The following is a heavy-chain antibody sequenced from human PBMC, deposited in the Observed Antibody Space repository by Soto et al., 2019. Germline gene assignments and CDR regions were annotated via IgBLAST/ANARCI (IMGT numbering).Heavy chain of an antibody. CDR1: GGSVTTSDYS. CDR2: VYYSGST. D-gene: IGHD6-13*01. V-gene: IGHV4-39*01. Sequence: SETLSLTCTVSGGSVTTSDYSWGWIRQPPGKGLEWIGSVYYSGSTHYNPSLESRVTLSVDTSKNQFSLKLNSVTAADTAVYYCARQWGNWYWAFNVWGQGTLVTVSS. CDR3: ARQWGNWYWAFNV. J-gene: IGHJ4*02.